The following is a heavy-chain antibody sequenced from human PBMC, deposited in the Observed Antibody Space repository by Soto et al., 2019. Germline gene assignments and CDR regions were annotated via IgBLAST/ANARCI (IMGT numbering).Heavy chain of an antibody. CDR1: GYSFTDYH. CDR3: ARGDSTDCSNGVCSFFYNHDMDV. CDR2: INPKSGGT. D-gene: IGHD2-8*01. J-gene: IGHJ6*02. V-gene: IGHV1-2*04. Sequence: ASVKVSCKASGYSFTDYHIHWVRQAPGQGLEWLGRINPKSGGTSTAQKFQGWVTMTTDTSISTVSMELTRLTSDDTAIYYCARGDSTDCSNGVCSFFYNHDMDVWGQGTTVTVSS.